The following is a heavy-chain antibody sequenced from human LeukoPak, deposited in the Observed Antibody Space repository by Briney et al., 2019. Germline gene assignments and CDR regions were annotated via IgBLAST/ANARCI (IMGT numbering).Heavy chain of an antibody. CDR2: FYYSGST. J-gene: IGHJ4*02. CDR3: ARDRNYDSSGYFDY. CDR1: GGSISSSSYY. Sequence: PSETLSLTCTVSGGSISSSSYYWGWIRQPPGKGLEWIGSFYYSGSTYYNPSLKSRVTISVDTSKNQFSLKLSSVTAADTAVYYCARDRNYDSSGYFDYWGQGTLVTVSS. D-gene: IGHD3-22*01. V-gene: IGHV4-39*07.